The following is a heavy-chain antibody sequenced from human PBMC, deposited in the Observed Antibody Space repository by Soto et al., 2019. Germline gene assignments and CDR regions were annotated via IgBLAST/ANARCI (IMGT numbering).Heavy chain of an antibody. CDR1: GGSFSGYY. Sequence: QVQLQQWGAGLLKPSETLSLTCAVYGGSFSGYYWSWIRQPPGKGLEWIGEINHSGSTNYNPSLKSRVTLXXAXSXXQFSLKLSSVIAAVTAVYYWARGGGDETSYWYFELWGRGTLVTVSS. D-gene: IGHD3-10*01. J-gene: IGHJ2*01. CDR3: ARGGGDETSYWYFEL. CDR2: INHSGST. V-gene: IGHV4-34*01.